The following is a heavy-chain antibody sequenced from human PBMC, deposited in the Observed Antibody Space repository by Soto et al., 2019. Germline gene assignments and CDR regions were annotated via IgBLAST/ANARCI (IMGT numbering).Heavy chain of an antibody. CDR3: ARGSSGYISSWYYFDY. V-gene: IGHV3-23*01. CDR2: ISGIGGST. CDR1: GFTFTDYA. J-gene: IGHJ4*02. Sequence: GSLRLSCAASGFTFTDYALSWGRQAPGKGLEWVATISGIGGSTYLADSVEGRLSISRDNSKNTVSLLMNSLRAEDTAVYFCARGSSGYISSWYYFDYWGRGTLVTVSS. D-gene: IGHD6-13*01.